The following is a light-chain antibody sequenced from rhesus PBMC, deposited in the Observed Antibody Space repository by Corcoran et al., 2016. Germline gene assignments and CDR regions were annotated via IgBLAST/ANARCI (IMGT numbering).Light chain of an antibody. CDR2: KVN. V-gene: IGLV2-11*01. Sequence: QSAPIQSPSVSGSLGQSVTISCSGTSSDIGRSNFVSWYRQQPGTTTKLMMYKVNMRPSGVSDRFSGSKSGNTASLTISGLQAEDEVDHSCSSYEASDTDVFGSGTKLTVL. CDR3: SSYEASDTDV. J-gene: IGLJ6*01. CDR1: SSDIGRSNF.